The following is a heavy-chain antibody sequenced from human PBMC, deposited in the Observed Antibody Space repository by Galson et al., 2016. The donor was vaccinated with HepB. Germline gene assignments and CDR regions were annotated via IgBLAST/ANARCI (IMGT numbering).Heavy chain of an antibody. CDR1: GYTFTSFG. J-gene: IGHJ4*02. V-gene: IGHV1-18*01. CDR2: ISTYSGIT. Sequence: SVKVSCKASGYTFTSFGISWVRQAPGQGLEWMGWISTYSGITKYAQKFQGGLTLTTDSSTTTAYMELRSLRFDDTALYYCARDVQYRFDSWGQGTLVTVSS. CDR3: ARDVQYRFDS. D-gene: IGHD2/OR15-2a*01.